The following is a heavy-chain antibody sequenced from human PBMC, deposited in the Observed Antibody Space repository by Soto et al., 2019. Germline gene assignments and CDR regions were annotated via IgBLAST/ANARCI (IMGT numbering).Heavy chain of an antibody. Sequence: QVQLVQSGAEVKKPGSSVKVSYKASGGTFSSYAISWVRQAPGQGLEWMGGIIPIFGTANYAQKFQGRVTITAYESTSTAYMELSSLRSEDTDVDDCARASGIAAAGDYYYGMYVWGQGTTVTVTS. CDR3: ARASGIAAAGDYYYGMYV. V-gene: IGHV1-69*01. D-gene: IGHD6-13*01. CDR1: GGTFSSYA. CDR2: IIPIFGTA. J-gene: IGHJ6*02.